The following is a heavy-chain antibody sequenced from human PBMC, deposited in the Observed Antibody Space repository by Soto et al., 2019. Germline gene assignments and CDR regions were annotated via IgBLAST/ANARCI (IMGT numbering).Heavy chain of an antibody. D-gene: IGHD2-2*01. V-gene: IGHV4-61*01. CDR1: GGSVSSGSYY. CDR3: ATVPAAMGGGWFDP. Sequence: QVQLQESGPGLVKPSETLSLTCTVSGGSVSSGSYYWSWIRQPPGKGLEWIGYIYYSGSTHYNPSLKRRVTISVDTSKNQFPLKLSSVTAADTAVYYCATVPAAMGGGWFDPWGQGTLVTVSS. J-gene: IGHJ5*02. CDR2: IYYSGST.